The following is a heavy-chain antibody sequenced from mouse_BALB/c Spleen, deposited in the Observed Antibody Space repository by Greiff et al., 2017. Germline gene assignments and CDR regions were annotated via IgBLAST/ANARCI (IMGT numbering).Heavy chain of an antibody. J-gene: IGHJ2*01. Sequence: EVQLVESGGGLVQPGGSLRLSCATSGFTFTDYYMSWVRQPPGKALEWLGFIRNKANGYTTEYSASVKGRFTISRDNSQSILYLQMNTLRAEDSATYYCARYYYGSSYYFDYWGQGTTLTVSS. CDR3: ARYYYGSSYYFDY. V-gene: IGHV7-3*02. CDR1: GFTFTDYY. D-gene: IGHD1-1*01. CDR2: IRNKANGYTT.